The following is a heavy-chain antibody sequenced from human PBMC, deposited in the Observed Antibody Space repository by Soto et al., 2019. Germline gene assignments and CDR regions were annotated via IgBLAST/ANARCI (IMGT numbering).Heavy chain of an antibody. CDR2: ISGSGGST. CDR1: GFTFSSYA. J-gene: IGHJ4*02. V-gene: IGHV3-23*01. Sequence: GGSLRLSCVASGFTFSSYAMSWVRQAPGKGLEWVSAISGSGGSTYYADSVKGRLTISRDNSKNTLYLQMNSPRAEDTAVYYCAGSTVTTEGFDYWGQGTLVTVSS. CDR3: AGSTVTTEGFDY. D-gene: IGHD4-4*01.